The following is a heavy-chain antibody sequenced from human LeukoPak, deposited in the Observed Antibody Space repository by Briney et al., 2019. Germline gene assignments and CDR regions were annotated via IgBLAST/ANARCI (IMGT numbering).Heavy chain of an antibody. D-gene: IGHD2-2*01. CDR2: ISSSGSTI. CDR1: RFTFSSSE. CDR3: ARAGYCSSTSCLDY. J-gene: IGHJ4*02. Sequence: GGSLRLSCAASRFTFSSSEMNWVRQAPGRGLEWVSYISSSGSTIYYADSVKGRFTISRDNAKTSLCLQMHSLRAEDTAVYYCARAGYCSSTSCLDYWGQGTLVTVSS. V-gene: IGHV3-48*03.